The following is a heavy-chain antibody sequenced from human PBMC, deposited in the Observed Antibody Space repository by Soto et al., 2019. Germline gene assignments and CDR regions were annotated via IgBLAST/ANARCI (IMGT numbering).Heavy chain of an antibody. CDR2: INHSGST. Sequence: QVQLQQWGAGLLKPSETLSLTCAVYGGSFSGYDWTWIRQPPGPGLEWSGEINHSGSTNYNPSLKRRVTISVDTAKNQFSLKLTSVTAADTAVYYCARDKITGLFDYWGQGTLVTVSS. CDR3: ARDKITGLFDY. CDR1: GGSFSGYD. V-gene: IGHV4-34*01. D-gene: IGHD2-8*02. J-gene: IGHJ4*02.